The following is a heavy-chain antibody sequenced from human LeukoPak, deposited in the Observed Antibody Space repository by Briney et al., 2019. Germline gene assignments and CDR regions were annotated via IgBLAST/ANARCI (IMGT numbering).Heavy chain of an antibody. V-gene: IGHV1-69*01. CDR1: GGTFSSYA. J-gene: IGHJ6*03. CDR3: ARSSPDIVVVPAAQVPYYYYYMDV. Sequence: SVKVSCKASGGTFSSYAISWVRQAPGQGLEWMGGIIPILGTANYAQKFQGRVTITADESTSTAYMELSSLRSEDTAVYYWARSSPDIVVVPAAQVPYYYYYMDVRGKGTTVTVSS. D-gene: IGHD2-2*01. CDR2: IIPILGTA.